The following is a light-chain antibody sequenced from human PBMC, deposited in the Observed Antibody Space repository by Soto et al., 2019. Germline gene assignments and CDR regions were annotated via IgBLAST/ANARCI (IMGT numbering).Light chain of an antibody. CDR3: CSYAGRFSWV. CDR2: DVT. J-gene: IGLJ3*02. V-gene: IGLV2-11*01. CDR1: SSDVGNYNY. Sequence: QSALTQPRSVSGSPGQSVTISCTGTSSDVGNYNYVSWYQQHPDKAPKLMIYDVTKRPSGVPDRFSASKSGNTASLTISGLQAEDEADYYCCSYAGRFSWVFGGWTKLTVL.